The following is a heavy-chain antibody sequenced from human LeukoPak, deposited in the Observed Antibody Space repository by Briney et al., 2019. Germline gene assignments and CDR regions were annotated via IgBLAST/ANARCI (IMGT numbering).Heavy chain of an antibody. Sequence: GGSLRLSCAASGFTFSSYGMHWVRQAPGKGLEWVAFIRYDGSNKYYADSVKGRFTISRDNSKNTLYLQMNSLRAEDTAVYYCAKGSYCSSTSCYVAYYYYYMDVWSKGTTVTVSS. D-gene: IGHD2-2*01. V-gene: IGHV3-30*02. CDR2: IRYDGSNK. CDR1: GFTFSSYG. CDR3: AKGSYCSSTSCYVAYYYYYMDV. J-gene: IGHJ6*03.